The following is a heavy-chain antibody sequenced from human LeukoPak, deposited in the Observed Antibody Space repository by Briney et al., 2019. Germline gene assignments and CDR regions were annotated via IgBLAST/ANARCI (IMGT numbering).Heavy chain of an antibody. CDR3: ARTVEWFGDCMDV. D-gene: IGHD3-10*01. CDR1: GFTFSAYS. Sequence: GGSLRLSCAASGFTFSAYSMNWVRQAPGKGLEWVSSISSTSIYRYYGDSVKGRFTISRDNAKNSLYLQMNSLRAEDTAVYYCARTVEWFGDCMDVWGKGTTVTISS. V-gene: IGHV3-21*01. CDR2: ISSTSIYR. J-gene: IGHJ6*03.